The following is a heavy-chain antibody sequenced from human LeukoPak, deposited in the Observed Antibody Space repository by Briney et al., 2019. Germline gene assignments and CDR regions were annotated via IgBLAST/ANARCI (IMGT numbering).Heavy chain of an antibody. CDR2: IGPNGAST. J-gene: IGHJ4*02. CDR3: VKDLTGTWSFDY. V-gene: IGHV3-64*05. CDR1: GFIFSNHF. D-gene: IGHD3-9*01. Sequence: GGSLRLSCSTSGFIFSNHFMHWVRQAPGKGLEYVSSIGPNGASTLYADSVKDRFTISRDYSRNALYVQLTSLRLEDTALYYCVKDLTGTWSFDYWGQGTLVTVSS.